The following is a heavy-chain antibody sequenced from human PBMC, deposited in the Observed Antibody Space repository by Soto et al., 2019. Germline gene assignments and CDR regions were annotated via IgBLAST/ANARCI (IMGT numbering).Heavy chain of an antibody. J-gene: IGHJ4*01. D-gene: IGHD2-21*02. CDR2: LYFRGAT. CDR3: FGVLAATLDY. V-gene: IGHV4-39*01. Sequence: QLQLQESGPGLAKPSETLSLTCSVSGGSITNTNYHWGWIRQAPGKGREWIGTLYFRGATAYNPSLQSRVTISADTSKNQISLHLSSVTAADTAVYYCFGVLAATLDYWGQGTRVTVSS. CDR1: GGSITNTNYH.